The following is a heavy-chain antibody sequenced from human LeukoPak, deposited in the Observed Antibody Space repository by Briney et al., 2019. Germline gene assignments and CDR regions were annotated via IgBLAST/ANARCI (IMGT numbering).Heavy chain of an antibody. Sequence: SETLPLTCTASGGSISRGGYYWSWIRQRPGKGLEWIGFIYYSGSPNYNPSLKSRGTISVDTSKNQFSLKLTSVTVADTAVYYCARGDPADFDYWGQGTLVTVSS. CDR2: IYYSGSP. V-gene: IGHV4-31*03. CDR3: ARGDPADFDY. J-gene: IGHJ4*02. D-gene: IGHD5-24*01. CDR1: GGSISRGGYY.